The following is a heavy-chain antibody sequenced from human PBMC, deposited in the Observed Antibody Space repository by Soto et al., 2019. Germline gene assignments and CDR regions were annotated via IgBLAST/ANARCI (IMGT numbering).Heavy chain of an antibody. CDR3: AKGMSSSSAGRDYYYYYYMDV. CDR2: ISGSGGST. V-gene: IGHV3-23*01. D-gene: IGHD6-6*01. Sequence: GGSLRLSCAASGFTFSSYAMSWVRQAPGKGLEWVSAISGSGGSTYYADSVKGRFTISRDNSKNTLYLQMNSLRAEDTAVYYCAKGMSSSSAGRDYYYYYYMDVWGKGTTVTVSS. CDR1: GFTFSSYA. J-gene: IGHJ6*03.